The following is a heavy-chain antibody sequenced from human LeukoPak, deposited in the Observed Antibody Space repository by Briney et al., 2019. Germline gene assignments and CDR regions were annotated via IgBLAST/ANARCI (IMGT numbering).Heavy chain of an antibody. CDR3: AKDLGWIQFGY. V-gene: IGHV3-23*01. CDR2: VSPNGETA. Sequence: GGSLRLSCAASGFIFSNHGMNWVRQPPGKGLEWVSGVSPNGETAYYADSVKGRFTISRDNSKNTVYLQVSSLRAEDTAVYYCAKDLGWIQFGYWGQGTLVTVSS. CDR1: GFIFSNHG. D-gene: IGHD5-18*01. J-gene: IGHJ4*02.